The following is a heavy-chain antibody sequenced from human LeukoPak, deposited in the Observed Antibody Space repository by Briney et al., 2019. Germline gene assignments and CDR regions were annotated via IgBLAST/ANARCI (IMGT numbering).Heavy chain of an antibody. V-gene: IGHV1-18*01. D-gene: IGHD4-17*01. CDR1: GFSFVLYG. J-gene: IGHJ4*02. Sequence: ASVKVSCKAAGFSFVLYGISWVRQGPGEGPEWMGWISGSTGDTNYAQKFQGRVTMTADTSTSTAYMELRSLRSDDTAVYYCARDENYGIFFNVDYWGQGTLVTVSS. CDR3: ARDENYGIFFNVDY. CDR2: ISGSTGDT.